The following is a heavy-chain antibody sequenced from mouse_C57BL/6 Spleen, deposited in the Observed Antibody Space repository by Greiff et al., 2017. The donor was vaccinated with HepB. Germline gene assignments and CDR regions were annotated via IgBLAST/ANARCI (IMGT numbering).Heavy chain of an antibody. J-gene: IGHJ2*01. V-gene: IGHV5-4*03. Sequence: DVKLVESGGGLVKPGGSLKLSCAASGFTFSSYAMSWVRQTPEKRLEWVATISDGGSYTYYPDNVKGRFTISRDNAKNNLYLQMSHLKSEDTAMYYCARGGSSRVFDYWGQGTTLTVSS. D-gene: IGHD1-1*01. CDR2: ISDGGSYT. CDR3: ARGGSSRVFDY. CDR1: GFTFSSYA.